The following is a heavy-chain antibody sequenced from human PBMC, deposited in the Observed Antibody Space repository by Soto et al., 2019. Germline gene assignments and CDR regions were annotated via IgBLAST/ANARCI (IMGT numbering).Heavy chain of an antibody. CDR2: IYWDDDK. J-gene: IGHJ5*02. CDR3: AHSSYYYDSSGYYFNWFDP. CDR1: GFSLSTSGVG. Sequence: QITLKESGPTLVKPTQTLTLTCTFSGFSLSTSGVGVGWIRQPPGKALEWLALIYWDDDKRYSPSLKSRLTITKDTSKNQVVLTMTTMDPVDTATYYCAHSSYYYDSSGYYFNWFDPWGQGTLVTVSS. V-gene: IGHV2-5*02. D-gene: IGHD3-22*01.